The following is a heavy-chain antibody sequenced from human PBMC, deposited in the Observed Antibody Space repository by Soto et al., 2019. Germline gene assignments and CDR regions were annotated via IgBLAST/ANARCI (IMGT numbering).Heavy chain of an antibody. J-gene: IGHJ6*02. Sequence: PSETLSLTCAVYGGSFSGYYWSWIRQPPGKGLEWSGEINHSGSTNYNPSLKSRVTISVDTSKNQFSLKLSSVTAADTAVYYCARGLPLTGDLARGMDVWGQGTTVTVSS. CDR3: ARGLPLTGDLARGMDV. D-gene: IGHD7-27*01. CDR2: INHSGST. CDR1: GGSFSGYY. V-gene: IGHV4-34*01.